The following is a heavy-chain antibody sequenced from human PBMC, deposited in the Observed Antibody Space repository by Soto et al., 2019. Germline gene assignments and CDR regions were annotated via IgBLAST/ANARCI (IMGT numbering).Heavy chain of an antibody. D-gene: IGHD6-19*01. V-gene: IGHV1-69*13. CDR2: IIPIFGTA. CDR1: GGTFSSYA. J-gene: IGHJ3*02. CDR3: ARSQWLALDVFNI. Sequence: SVKVSCKASGGTFSSYAISWVRQAPGQGLEWMGRIIPIFGTANYAQKFQSRVTITADESTSTAYMELNSLRAEDMAIYYCARSQWLALDVFNIWGQGTMVTVSS.